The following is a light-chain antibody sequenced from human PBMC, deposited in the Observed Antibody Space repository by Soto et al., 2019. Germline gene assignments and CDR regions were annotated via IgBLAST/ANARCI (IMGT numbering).Light chain of an antibody. CDR1: QGIGNY. CDR2: GAS. J-gene: IGKJ5*01. Sequence: DIQMTQSPSSLSASVGDRVTITCRASQGIGNYLAWYQHKPGKVPKLLIYGASTLQSRVPSRFSGSGSGTEFTLTINSLQSEDSAVYYCQQHNQWPITFGQGTRLEIK. V-gene: IGKV1-27*01. CDR3: QQHNQWPIT.